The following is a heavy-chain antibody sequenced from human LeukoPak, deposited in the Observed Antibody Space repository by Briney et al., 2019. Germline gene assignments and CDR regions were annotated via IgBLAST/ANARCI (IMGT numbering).Heavy chain of an antibody. J-gene: IGHJ4*02. V-gene: IGHV3-23*01. Sequence: GGSLRLSCAASGFTLSSTAMSCVRQAPGKGLEWVSAISGSGGSTYYADSVKGRFTISRDNSKNTLYLQMNSLRAEDTAVYYCAKAVYYYDSSGYFNFEECGQGTLVTVSS. CDR2: ISGSGGST. D-gene: IGHD3-22*01. CDR3: AKAVYYYDSSGYFNFEE. CDR1: GFTLSSTA.